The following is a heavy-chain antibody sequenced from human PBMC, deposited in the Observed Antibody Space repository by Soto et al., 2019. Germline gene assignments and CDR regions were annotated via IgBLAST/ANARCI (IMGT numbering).Heavy chain of an antibody. CDR1: SGSVSSGSFY. CDR3: ARLHEALDF. Sequence: QVQLQESGPGLVKPSETLSLTCTVSSGSVSSGSFYWSWIRQPPGKGLEWIGYIYNSRATSYNPSLKSRVSISVDTSKNQFSLKLSSVTAADTAVYYCARLHEALDFWGQGTLVTVSS. CDR2: IYNSRAT. J-gene: IGHJ4*02. D-gene: IGHD4-4*01. V-gene: IGHV4-61*01.